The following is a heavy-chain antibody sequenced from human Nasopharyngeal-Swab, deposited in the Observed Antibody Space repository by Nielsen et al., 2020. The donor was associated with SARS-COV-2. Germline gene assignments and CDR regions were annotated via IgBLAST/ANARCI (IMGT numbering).Heavy chain of an antibody. V-gene: IGHV1-69*06. CDR2: IIPIFGTA. CDR3: ARDSSDSYYGMDV. J-gene: IGHJ6*02. CDR1: GGTFSSYA. Sequence: SVKVSCKASGGTFSSYATSWVRQAPGQGLEWMGGIIPIFGTANYAQKFQGRVTITADKSTSTAYMELSSLRSEDTAVYYCARDSSDSYYGMDVWGQGTTVTVSS.